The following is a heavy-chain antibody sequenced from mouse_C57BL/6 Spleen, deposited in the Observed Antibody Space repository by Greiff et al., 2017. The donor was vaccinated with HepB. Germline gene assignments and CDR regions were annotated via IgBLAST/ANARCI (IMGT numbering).Heavy chain of an antibody. CDR3: ARTDGSSYAWFAY. Sequence: EVQLQQSGPELVKPGASVKISCKASGYTFTDYYMNWVKQSHGKSLEWIGDINPNNGGTSYNQKFKGKATLTVDKSSSTAYMELRSLTSEDSAVYFCARTDGSSYAWFAYRGQGTLVTVSA. CDR2: INPNNGGT. V-gene: IGHV1-26*01. CDR1: GYTFTDYY. J-gene: IGHJ3*01. D-gene: IGHD1-1*01.